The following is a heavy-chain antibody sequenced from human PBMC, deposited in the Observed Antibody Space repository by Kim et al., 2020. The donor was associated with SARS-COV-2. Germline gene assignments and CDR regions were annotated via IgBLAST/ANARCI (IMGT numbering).Heavy chain of an antibody. V-gene: IGHV3-64*01. CDR1: GFTFSSYA. Sequence: GGSLRLSCAASGFTFSSYAMHWVRQAPGKGLEYVSAISSNGGSTYYANSVKGRFTISRDNSKNTLYLQMGSLRAEDMAVYYCARGISEVVVTAITNWYFDLWGRGTLVTVSS. D-gene: IGHD2-21*02. J-gene: IGHJ2*01. CDR2: ISSNGGST. CDR3: ARGISEVVVTAITNWYFDL.